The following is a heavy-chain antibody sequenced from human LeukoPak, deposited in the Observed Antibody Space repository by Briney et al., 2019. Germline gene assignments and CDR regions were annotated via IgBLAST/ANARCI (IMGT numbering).Heavy chain of an antibody. CDR3: ARSPGLAMGKRYFDY. J-gene: IGHJ4*02. Sequence: PGKSLRLSCAASGFTFSHYALHWVRQAPGKGLEWVAATSHDEGNKYYADSVKGRFPISRDNSRNTLYLEVNSLRTDDTAVYYCARSPGLAMGKRYFDYCGEGALVTVSS. CDR2: TSHDEGNK. V-gene: IGHV3-30-3*01. D-gene: IGHD5-18*01. CDR1: GFTFSHYA.